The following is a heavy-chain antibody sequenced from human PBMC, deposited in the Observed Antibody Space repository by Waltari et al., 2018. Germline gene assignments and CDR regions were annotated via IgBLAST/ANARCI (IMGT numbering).Heavy chain of an antibody. D-gene: IGHD1-26*01. V-gene: IGHV1-2*02. CDR3: ARTYQSGSYSDY. J-gene: IGHJ4*02. CDR2: FNTSNVGT. Sequence: QVQLVQSGAEVKKPGASVKVSCKTSGYPFTSYYMHWVRQAPGQGLEWMGWFNTSNVGTNYAQKYQCRVTMTRATSISTAYMELSRLISNDTAVYYCARTYQSGSYSDYWGQGTPVTVSS. CDR1: GYPFTSYY.